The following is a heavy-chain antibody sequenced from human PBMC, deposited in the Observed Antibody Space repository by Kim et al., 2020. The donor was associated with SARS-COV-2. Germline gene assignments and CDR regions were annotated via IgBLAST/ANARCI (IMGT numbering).Heavy chain of an antibody. J-gene: IGHJ5*02. Sequence: SETLSLTCTVSGGSISSSSYYWGWIRQPPGKGLEWIGSIYYSGSTYYNPSLKSRVTISVDTSKNQFSLKLSSVTAADTAVYYCARLRIGCSSSWYNWFDPWGQGTLVTVSS. V-gene: IGHV4-39*01. CDR1: GGSISSSSYY. CDR3: ARLRIGCSSSWYNWFDP. D-gene: IGHD6-13*01. CDR2: IYYSGST.